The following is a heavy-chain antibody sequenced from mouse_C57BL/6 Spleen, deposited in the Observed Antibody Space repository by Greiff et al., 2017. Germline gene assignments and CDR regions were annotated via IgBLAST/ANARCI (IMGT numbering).Heavy chain of an antibody. J-gene: IGHJ2*01. Sequence: QVQLQQPGAELVRPGSSVKLSCKASGYTFTSYWMHWVKQRPIQGLEWIGNIDPSDSETHYNQKFKDKATLTVDKSSSTAYMQLSSLTSEDSAVYYWAREGPITTVVAIDYWGQGTTLTVSS. CDR1: GYTFTSYW. CDR3: AREGPITTVVAIDY. V-gene: IGHV1-52*01. CDR2: IDPSDSET. D-gene: IGHD1-1*01.